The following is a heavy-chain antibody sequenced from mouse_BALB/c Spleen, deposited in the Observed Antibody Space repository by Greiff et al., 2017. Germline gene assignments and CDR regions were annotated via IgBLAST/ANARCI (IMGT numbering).Heavy chain of an antibody. J-gene: IGHJ2*01. V-gene: IGHV5-12-2*01. CDR1: GFTFSSYT. Sequence: DVHLVESGGGLVQPGGSLKLSCAASGFTFSSYTMSWVRQTPEKRLEWVAYISNGGGSTYYPDTVKGRFTISRDNAKNTLYLQMSSLKSEDTAMYYCARHPYFDYWGQGTTLTVSS. CDR2: ISNGGGST. CDR3: ARHPYFDY.